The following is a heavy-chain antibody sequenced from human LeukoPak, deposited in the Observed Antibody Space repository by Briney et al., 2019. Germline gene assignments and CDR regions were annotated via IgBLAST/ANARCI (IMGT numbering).Heavy chain of an antibody. V-gene: IGHV3-48*03. CDR3: VGAPTTGAYYFDY. CDR1: GFTLSSYE. CDR2: IDYSGGSS. Sequence: PGGSLRLSCTVSGFTLSSYEMSWIRQAPGKGLEWVSSIDYSGGSSYYADSLKGRFTISRDNTKNSLSLQMNSLRAEDTAVYYCVGAPTTGAYYFDYWGQGTLITVSS. D-gene: IGHD1-26*01. J-gene: IGHJ4*02.